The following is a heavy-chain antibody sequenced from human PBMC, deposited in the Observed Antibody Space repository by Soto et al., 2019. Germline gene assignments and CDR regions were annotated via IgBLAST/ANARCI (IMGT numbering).Heavy chain of an antibody. CDR3: ARKRYYYGSGSQDYGMDV. CDR2: INAGNGNT. V-gene: IGHV1-3*01. J-gene: IGHJ6*02. CDR1: GYTFTSYA. D-gene: IGHD3-10*01. Sequence: ASVKVSCKASGYTFTSYAMHWVRQAPGQRLERMGWINAGNGNTKYSQKFQGRVTITRDTSASTAYMELSSLRSEDTAVYYCARKRYYYGSGSQDYGMDVWGQGTTVTVSS.